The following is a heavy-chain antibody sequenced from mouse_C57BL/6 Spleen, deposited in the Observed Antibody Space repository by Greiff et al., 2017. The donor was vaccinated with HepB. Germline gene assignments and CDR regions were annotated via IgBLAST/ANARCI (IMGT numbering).Heavy chain of an antibody. CDR1: GFTFSDYG. V-gene: IGHV5-17*01. Sequence: DVKLQESGGGLVKPGGSLKLSCAASGFTFSDYGMHWVRQAPEKGLEWVAYISSGSSTIYYADTVKGRFTISRDNAKNTLFLQMTSLRSEDTAMYYCARGDGSSYGYAMDYWGQGTSVTVSS. CDR2: ISSGSSTI. D-gene: IGHD1-1*01. J-gene: IGHJ4*01. CDR3: ARGDGSSYGYAMDY.